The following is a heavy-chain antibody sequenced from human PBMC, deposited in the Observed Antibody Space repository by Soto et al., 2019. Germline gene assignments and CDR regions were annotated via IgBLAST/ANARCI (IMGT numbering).Heavy chain of an antibody. Sequence: PSETLSLTCTVSGGSISSYYWSWIRQPPGKGLEWIGYIYYSGSTNYNPSLKSRVTISVDTSKNQFSLKLSSVTAADTAVYYCARAPIVVVPADTVGDLWFDPWGQGTLVTVSS. CDR3: ARAPIVVVPADTVGDLWFDP. CDR1: GGSISSYY. CDR2: IYYSGST. J-gene: IGHJ5*02. D-gene: IGHD2-2*01. V-gene: IGHV4-59*01.